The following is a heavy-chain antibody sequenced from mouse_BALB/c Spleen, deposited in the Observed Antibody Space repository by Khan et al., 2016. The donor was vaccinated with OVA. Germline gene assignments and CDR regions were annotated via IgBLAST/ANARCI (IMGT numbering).Heavy chain of an antibody. CDR3: ARIKKIVATYFDY. Sequence: QVQLKQSGAELVKAGASVKMSCKASGYTFTSYWMHWVKQRLGQGLEWFAETNPTNGRTYYNEKFKSKATLTVDKSSSKAYMLLSGPTFEDSTVNYCARIKKIVATYFDYWGQGTTLTVSS. J-gene: IGHJ2*01. CDR2: TNPTNGRT. V-gene: IGHV1S81*02. D-gene: IGHD1-1*01. CDR1: GYTFTSYW.